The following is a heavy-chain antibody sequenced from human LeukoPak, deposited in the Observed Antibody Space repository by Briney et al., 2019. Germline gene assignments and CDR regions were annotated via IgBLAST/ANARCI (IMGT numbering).Heavy chain of an antibody. CDR2: IIPIFGTA. D-gene: IGHD3-22*01. CDR1: GGTFSSYA. Sequence: SVKVSCKASGGTFSSYAISWVRQAPGQGLEWMGGIIPIFGTANYAQKFQGRVTITADESTSTAYMELSSLRSEDTAVYYCASGYYYDSSGAYLCSYWGQGTLVTVSS. J-gene: IGHJ4*02. V-gene: IGHV1-69*01. CDR3: ASGYYYDSSGAYLCSY.